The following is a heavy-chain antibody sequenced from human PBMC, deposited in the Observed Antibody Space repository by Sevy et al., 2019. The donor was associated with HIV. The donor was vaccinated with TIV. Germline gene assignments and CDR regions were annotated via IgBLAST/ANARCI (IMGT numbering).Heavy chain of an antibody. D-gene: IGHD6-13*01. CDR2: ISPTGGTT. J-gene: IGHJ4*02. V-gene: IGHV3-23*01. Sequence: GGSLRLSCAASGFTFSSYDMSWVRQAPGKGLEWVSGISPTGGTTHYAESVKGRFIISRDNSKKTLFLQMNSLRAEDTAPYYCAKDLDQQLGPDYWGQGTQVTVSS. CDR1: GFTFSSYD. CDR3: AKDLDQQLGPDY.